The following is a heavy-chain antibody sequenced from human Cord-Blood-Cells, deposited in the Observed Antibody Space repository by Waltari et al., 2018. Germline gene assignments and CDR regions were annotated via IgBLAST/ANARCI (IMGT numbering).Heavy chain of an antibody. J-gene: IGHJ4*02. D-gene: IGHD2-15*01. Sequence: QLQLQESGPGLVKPSATLSLTCTVSGGSLSSSSYYWGWIRQPPGKGLEWIGSIYYSGSTYYNPSLKSRVTISVDTSKNQFSLKLSSVTAADTAVYYCARGGDCSGGSCYSSFDYWGQGTLVTVSS. V-gene: IGHV4-39*07. CDR2: IYYSGST. CDR1: GGSLSSSSYY. CDR3: ARGGDCSGGSCYSSFDY.